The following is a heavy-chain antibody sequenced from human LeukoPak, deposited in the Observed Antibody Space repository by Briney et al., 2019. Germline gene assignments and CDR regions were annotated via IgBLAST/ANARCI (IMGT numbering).Heavy chain of an antibody. CDR2: IRYDGSNK. D-gene: IGHD5-12*01. V-gene: IGHV3-30*02. CDR1: GFTFSSYG. J-gene: IGHJ4*02. CDR3: APYSGYDSGDFDY. Sequence: GGSLRLSCAASGFTFSSYGMHWVRQAPGKGLEWVAFIRYDGSNKYYADSVKGRFTISRDNSKNTLYLQMNSLRAEDTAVYYCAPYSGYDSGDFDYWGQGTLVTVSS.